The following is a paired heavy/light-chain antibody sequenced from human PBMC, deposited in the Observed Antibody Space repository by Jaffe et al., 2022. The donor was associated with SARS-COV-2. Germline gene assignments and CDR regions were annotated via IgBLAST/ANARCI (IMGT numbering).Heavy chain of an antibody. CDR1: GDSVSSNTAA. V-gene: IGHV6-1*01. J-gene: IGHJ6*02. Sequence: QVQLQQSGPGLLKPSQTLSLTCAISGDSVSSNTAAWNWIRQSPSRGLEWLGRTYYRSKWYHDYALSVESRMSINPDAPKNQFSLQLNSVTPDDTAVYFCARDLYGMDVWGQGTTVTVSS. CDR3: ARDLYGMDV. CDR2: TYYRSKWYH.
Light chain of an antibody. CDR3: LLFYGGAWV. CDR2: TVN. Sequence: QTVVTQEPSLTVSPGGTVTLTCASSTGAVTSDYYPNWFQQRPGQAPRPLLYTVNNKHSWTPARFSGSLLGGKVALTLSGVQPEDEAEYYCLLFYGGAWVFGGGTKLTVL. J-gene: IGLJ3*02. CDR1: TGAVTSDYY. V-gene: IGLV7-43*01.